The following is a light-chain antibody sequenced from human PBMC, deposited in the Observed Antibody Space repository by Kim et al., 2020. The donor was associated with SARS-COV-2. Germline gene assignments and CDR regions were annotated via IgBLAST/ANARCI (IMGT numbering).Light chain of an antibody. CDR3: QQYGSSPLT. J-gene: IGKJ4*01. CDR1: QSGSSCS. Sequence: LYPGERDNLACRSSQSGSSCSLASYRQRPGQAPRVLVYGASSRDTGIPDRFSGSGSGTDFTLTISRLEPEDFAVYYCQQYGSSPLTFGGGTKLEIK. CDR2: GAS. V-gene: IGKV3-20*01.